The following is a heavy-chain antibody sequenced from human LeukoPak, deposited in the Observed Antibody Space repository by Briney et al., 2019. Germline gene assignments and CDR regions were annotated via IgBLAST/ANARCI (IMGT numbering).Heavy chain of an antibody. CDR3: ARENIVVVTAIRYAFDI. V-gene: IGHV3-48*02. D-gene: IGHD2-21*02. Sequence: PGGSLRLSCAASGFTFSSYSMNWVRQAPGKGLEWVSYISSGSSTIYYADSVKGRFTISRDNAKNSLCLQMNSLRDEDTAVYYCARENIVVVTAIRYAFDIWGQGTMVTVSS. CDR1: GFTFSSYS. CDR2: ISSGSSTI. J-gene: IGHJ3*02.